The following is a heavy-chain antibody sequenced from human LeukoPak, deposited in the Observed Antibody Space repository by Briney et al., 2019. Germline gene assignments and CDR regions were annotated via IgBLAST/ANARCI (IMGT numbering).Heavy chain of an antibody. Sequence: ASVKVSCEASGYTFTSYDINWVRQATGQGLEWMGWMNPNSGNTGYAQKFQGRVTMTRNTSISTAYMELSSLRSEDTAVYYCARRGPYYDFWSGYPTWDNWFDPWGQGTLVTVSS. J-gene: IGHJ5*02. V-gene: IGHV1-8*01. CDR2: MNPNSGNT. CDR1: GYTFTSYD. D-gene: IGHD3-3*01. CDR3: ARRGPYYDFWSGYPTWDNWFDP.